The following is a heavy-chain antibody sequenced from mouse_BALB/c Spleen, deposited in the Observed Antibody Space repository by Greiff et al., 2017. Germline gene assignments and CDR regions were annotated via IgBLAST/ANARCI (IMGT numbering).Heavy chain of an antibody. CDR1: GFNIKDTY. Sequence: EVQLHQSGAELVKPGASVKLSCTASGFNIKDTYMHWVKQRPEQGLEWIGRIDPANGNTKYDPKFQGKATITADTSSNTAYLQLSSLTSEDTAVYYCARSTTVVARNFDVWGAGTTVTVSS. D-gene: IGHD1-1*01. V-gene: IGHV14-3*02. J-gene: IGHJ1*01. CDR3: ARSTTVVARNFDV. CDR2: IDPANGNT.